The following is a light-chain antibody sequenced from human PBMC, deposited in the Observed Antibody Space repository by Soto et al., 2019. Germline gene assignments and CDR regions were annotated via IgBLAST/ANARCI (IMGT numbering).Light chain of an antibody. CDR3: QQYYSYPQIT. J-gene: IGKJ5*01. CDR1: QNINNY. CDR2: AAS. V-gene: IGKV1-16*01. Sequence: DIQMTQSPSSLSASVGDRVTITCQASQNINNYLNWYQQKPGKAPKLMIYAASTLQSGVPSRFSGSGSGTDLTLTISCLQSEDFANYYCQQYYSYPQITFGQGTRLEIK.